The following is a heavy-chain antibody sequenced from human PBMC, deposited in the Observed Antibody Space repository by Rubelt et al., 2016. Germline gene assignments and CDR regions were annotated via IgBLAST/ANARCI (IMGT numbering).Heavy chain of an antibody. CDR1: GFTFSSYA. CDR2: ISYDGSNK. Sequence: QVQLVESGGGVVQPGRSLRLSCAASGFTFSSYAMHWVRQAPGKGLEWVAVISYDGSNKYYADAVRGSFTISVDNSKSTLYLQMNGLRAEDRAVYYCAREITPADLDWGQGTLVTVSS. J-gene: IGHJ4*02. V-gene: IGHV3-30*04. CDR3: AREITPADLD. D-gene: IGHD2-2*01.